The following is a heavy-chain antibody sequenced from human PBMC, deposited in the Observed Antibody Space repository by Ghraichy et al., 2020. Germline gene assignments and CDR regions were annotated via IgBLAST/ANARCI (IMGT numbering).Heavy chain of an antibody. Sequence: SETLSLTCAVYGGSFSGYYWSWIRQPPGKGLEWIGEINHSGSTNYNPSLKSRVTISVDTSKNQFSLKLSSVTAADTAVYYCARVGAYAFDIWGQVTMVTVSS. CDR1: GGSFSGYY. D-gene: IGHD3-3*01. J-gene: IGHJ3*02. CDR3: ARVGAYAFDI. CDR2: INHSGST. V-gene: IGHV4-34*01.